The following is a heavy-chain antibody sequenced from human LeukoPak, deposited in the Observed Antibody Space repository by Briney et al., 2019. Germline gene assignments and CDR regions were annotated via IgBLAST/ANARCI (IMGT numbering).Heavy chain of an antibody. CDR2: MCGTAGCT. CDR1: GGSISSGDYY. V-gene: IGHV3-23*01. Sequence: LSLTCTVSGGSISSGDYYWSWVRQAPGKGLEWVASMCGTAGCTFYPDSVKGRFTISRDNSKNVLYLRMNSLTAEDTAIYYCAKDRPNFHENSGHYYRRDGGSWGQGTLVTVSS. J-gene: IGHJ5*02. D-gene: IGHD3-22*01. CDR3: AKDRPNFHENSGHYYRRDGGS.